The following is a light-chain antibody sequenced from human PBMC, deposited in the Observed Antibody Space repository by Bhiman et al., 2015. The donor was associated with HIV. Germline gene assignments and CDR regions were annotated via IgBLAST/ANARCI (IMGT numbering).Light chain of an antibody. CDR1: SSNIGAGYD. CDR2: GNS. CDR3: GTWDSSLSAVL. J-gene: IGLJ2*01. V-gene: IGLV1-50*01. Sequence: SVLTQPPSVSGAPGQRVTISCTGSSSNIGAGYDVHWYQQLPGTAPKLLIYGNSNRPSGVPDRFSGSKSGTSATLGITGLQTGDEADYYCGTWDSSLSAVLFGGGTKLTVL.